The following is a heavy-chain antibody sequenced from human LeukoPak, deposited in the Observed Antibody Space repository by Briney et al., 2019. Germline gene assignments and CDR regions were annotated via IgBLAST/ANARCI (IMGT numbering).Heavy chain of an antibody. J-gene: IGHJ4*02. D-gene: IGHD1-26*01. V-gene: IGHV4-59*08. CDR2: VSKTGNT. Sequence: SETLSLTCTVSGGSLTTHYWAWIRQPPGKGLEWIGFVSKTGNTNYNPSLKSRVTISVDTSKSTFSLRLSSLTAADAAVYFCARQGAPSKFYYFDSWGQGTLVTVSS. CDR3: ARQGAPSKFYYFDS. CDR1: GGSLTTHY.